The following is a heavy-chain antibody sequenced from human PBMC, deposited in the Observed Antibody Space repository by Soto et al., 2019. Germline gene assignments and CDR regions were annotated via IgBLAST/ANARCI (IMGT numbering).Heavy chain of an antibody. V-gene: IGHV2-5*01. CDR3: AHRRSPGYFDY. Sequence: SGPTLVNPAQTVTLSCTFSGFSLSTHRVGVGWIRQPPGKALEWLALIYWNDDKRYSPSLNSRLTITKDTSKNQVVLTVTNMEPVDTATYYCAHRRSPGYFDYWGQGALVTVSS. CDR1: GFSLSTHRVG. CDR2: IYWNDDK. J-gene: IGHJ4*02. D-gene: IGHD2-15*01.